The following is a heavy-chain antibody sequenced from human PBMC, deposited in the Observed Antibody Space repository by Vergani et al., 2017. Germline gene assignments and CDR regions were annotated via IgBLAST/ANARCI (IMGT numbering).Heavy chain of an antibody. Sequence: EVHLEESGGGWVQPGGSLRLSCAASGFTFGDYYLAWIRLAPGKGRDWVARIKRDGTETFYVDPVKGRFTISRDNAKTTLYLQMNSLSAEDRGVYYCARISGGSAPYLHYWGQGTLVTVAS. V-gene: IGHV3-7*01. CDR1: GFTFGDYY. J-gene: IGHJ1*01. CDR3: ARISGGSAPYLHY. D-gene: IGHD2-15*01. CDR2: IKRDGTET.